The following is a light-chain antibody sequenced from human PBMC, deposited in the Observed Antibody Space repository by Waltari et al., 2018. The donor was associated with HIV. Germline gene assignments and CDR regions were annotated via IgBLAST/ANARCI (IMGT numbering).Light chain of an antibody. V-gene: IGLV1-47*01. Sequence: QSVLTQPPSASGTPGQRVPIPCSGSSSNIGNNSVYWYQQLPGTAPKLLIYRNNQRPSGVPDRFSGSKSDTSASLAISGLRSEDEADYFCATWDDSLSGPVFGGGTKLTVL. J-gene: IGLJ3*02. CDR3: ATWDDSLSGPV. CDR1: SSNIGNNS. CDR2: RNN.